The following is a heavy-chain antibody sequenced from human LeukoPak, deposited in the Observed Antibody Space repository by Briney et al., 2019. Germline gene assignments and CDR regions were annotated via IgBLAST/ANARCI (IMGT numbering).Heavy chain of an antibody. J-gene: IGHJ4*02. V-gene: IGHV4-4*07. CDR2: IYTSGST. D-gene: IGHD3-22*01. CDR3: ARGADSSGYYSIFYFDY. CDR1: GGSISSYY. Sequence: SETLSLTCTVSGGSISSYYWSWIRQPAGKGLEWIGRIYTSGSTNYNPSLKSRVTMSLDTSKNQLSLSLTSATAADTAVYYCARGADSSGYYSIFYFDYWGQGTLVTVSS.